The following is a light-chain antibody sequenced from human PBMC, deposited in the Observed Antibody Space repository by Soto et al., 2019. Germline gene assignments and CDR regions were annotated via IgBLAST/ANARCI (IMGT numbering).Light chain of an antibody. CDR1: QSISIW. CDR2: KAS. V-gene: IGKV1-5*03. CDR3: QQYNSYLYT. J-gene: IGKJ2*01. Sequence: DIQMTQSPSTLSASVGDRVTITCRASQSISIWLAWYQQKPWKAPKLLIYKASSLESGVPSRFSGSGSGTEFTLTISSLQPDDFATYYCQQYNSYLYTFGQGTKLEIK.